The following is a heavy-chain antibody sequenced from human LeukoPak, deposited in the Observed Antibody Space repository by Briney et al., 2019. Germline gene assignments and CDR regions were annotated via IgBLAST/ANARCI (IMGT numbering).Heavy chain of an antibody. Sequence: SSQTLSLTCAVSGGSISSSNWWSWVRQPPGKGLEWIGEIYHSGSTNYNPSLKSRVTISVDKSKNQFSLKLSSVTAADTAVYYCARSPWGVAQGVWFQHWGQGTLVTVSS. CDR2: IYHSGST. V-gene: IGHV4-4*02. CDR1: GGSISSSNW. J-gene: IGHJ1*01. D-gene: IGHD3-10*01. CDR3: ARSPWGVAQGVWFQH.